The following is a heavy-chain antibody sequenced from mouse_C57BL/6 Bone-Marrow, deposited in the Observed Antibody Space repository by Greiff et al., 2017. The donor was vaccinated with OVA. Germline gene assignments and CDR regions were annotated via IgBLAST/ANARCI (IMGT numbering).Heavy chain of an antibody. V-gene: IGHV1-69*01. CDR3: ARLDEGDAMDY. Sequence: QVQLQQSGAELVMPGASVKLSCKASGYTFTSYWMHWVKQRPGQGLEWIGEIDPSDSYTNYNQKFKGKSTLTVDKSSSTAYMQLSRLTSEDSAVYYCARLDEGDAMDYWGQGTSVTVSS. CDR2: IDPSDSYT. CDR1: GYTFTSYW. J-gene: IGHJ4*01.